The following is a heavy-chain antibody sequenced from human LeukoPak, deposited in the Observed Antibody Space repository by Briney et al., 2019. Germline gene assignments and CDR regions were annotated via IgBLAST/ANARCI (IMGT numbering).Heavy chain of an antibody. CDR2: ISYDGSNK. Sequence: GGSLRLSCAASGFTFSSYGMHWVRQAPGKGLEWVAVISYDGSNKYYADSVKGRFTISRDNSKNTLYLQMNSLRAEDTAVYYCAKDSEWELLGFNWFDPWGRGTLVTVSS. J-gene: IGHJ5*02. V-gene: IGHV3-30*18. CDR1: GFTFSSYG. CDR3: AKDSEWELLGFNWFDP. D-gene: IGHD1-26*01.